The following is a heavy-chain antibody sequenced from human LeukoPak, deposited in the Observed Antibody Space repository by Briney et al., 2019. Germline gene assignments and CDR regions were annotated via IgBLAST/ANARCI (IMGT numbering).Heavy chain of an antibody. CDR2: IYYSGTT. J-gene: IGHJ4*02. CDR1: GGSISSDY. Sequence: SETLSLTCTVSGGSISSDYWSWIRQSPGKGLEWIGYIYYSGTTSYNPSLKSRVTISLDTSKNQFSLKLSSVTAADTAVYYCARGANWGAPDYWGQGTLVTVSS. D-gene: IGHD7-27*01. CDR3: ARGANWGAPDY. V-gene: IGHV4-59*01.